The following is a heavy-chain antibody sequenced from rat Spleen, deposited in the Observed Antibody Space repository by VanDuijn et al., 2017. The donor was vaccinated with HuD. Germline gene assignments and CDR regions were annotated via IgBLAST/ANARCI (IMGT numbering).Heavy chain of an antibody. CDR3: TREGDF. CDR2: MKYNGDT. V-gene: IGHV2S30*01. J-gene: IGHJ1*01. Sequence: QVQLKESGPGLVQPSQTLSLTCTVSGFSLTSNSVSWVRQPPGKGLEWMGRMKYNGDTYYNSVLKSRLSISRDTSKSQVFLKMNSLQTEDTAIYYCTREGDFWGPGTMVTVSS. CDR1: GFSLTSNS.